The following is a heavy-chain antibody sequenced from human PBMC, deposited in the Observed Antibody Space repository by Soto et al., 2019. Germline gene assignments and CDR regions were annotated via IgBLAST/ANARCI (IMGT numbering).Heavy chain of an antibody. V-gene: IGHV1-69*06. CDR2: VIPMYDSV. D-gene: IGHD1-26*01. Sequence: SVEVSCKASGGTFNTYTINWVRQAPGRGLEWMGQVIPMYDSVNYAESFQGRVTITADKSTNIAYMELSSLRSEDTALYFCASWRSYSGSYCFDYWGQGTLVTVSS. CDR3: ASWRSYSGSYCFDY. CDR1: GGTFNTYT. J-gene: IGHJ4*02.